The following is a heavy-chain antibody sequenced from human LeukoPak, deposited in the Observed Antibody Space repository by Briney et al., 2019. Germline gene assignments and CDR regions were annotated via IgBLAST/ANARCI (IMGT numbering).Heavy chain of an antibody. CDR2: ISNNDGRT. Sequence: GGSLRLSCAASGFTFRGYTLHWVRQAPRRGLGWVSAISNNDGRTDYADSVNGRFTISRDNSKSTLYLHMDSLRAEDTAVYYCARDEDTSALSEYWGQGTLVTVSS. D-gene: IGHD2/OR15-2a*01. CDR3: ARDEDTSALSEY. J-gene: IGHJ4*02. CDR1: GFTFRGYT. V-gene: IGHV3-23*01.